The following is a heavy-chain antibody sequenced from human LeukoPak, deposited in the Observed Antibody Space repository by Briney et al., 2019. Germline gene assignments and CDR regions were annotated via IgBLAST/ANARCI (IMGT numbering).Heavy chain of an antibody. J-gene: IGHJ4*02. V-gene: IGHV3-74*01. CDR1: GFTFSRYW. Sequence: GGSLRLSCAASGFTFSRYWMHWVRQAPGKGLVWVSRINGDGNSTIYADSVKGRFTISRDNAKKTLYLQMNSLRAEDTAVYYCAGDRSNYDSSGYYLYDYWGQGTLVTVSS. CDR2: INGDGNST. CDR3: AGDRSNYDSSGYYLYDY. D-gene: IGHD3-22*01.